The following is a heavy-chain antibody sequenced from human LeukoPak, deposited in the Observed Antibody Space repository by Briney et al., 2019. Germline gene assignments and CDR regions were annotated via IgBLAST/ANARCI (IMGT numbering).Heavy chain of an antibody. CDR1: GFTFSDYY. Sequence: GGSLRLSCAASGFTFSDYYMTWIRQAPGKGLEWVSYISPSEITTYYTDSVKGRFTISRDNAKNSLSLQINSLRVEDTAVYYCARAYTGSFSGTLEYWGRGILVTVSS. CDR2: ISPSEITT. D-gene: IGHD1-26*01. CDR3: ARAYTGSFSGTLEY. V-gene: IGHV3-11*04. J-gene: IGHJ4*02.